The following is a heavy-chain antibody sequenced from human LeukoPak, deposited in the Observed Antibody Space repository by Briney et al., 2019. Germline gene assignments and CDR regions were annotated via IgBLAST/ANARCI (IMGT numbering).Heavy chain of an antibody. J-gene: IGHJ5*02. D-gene: IGHD3-10*01. V-gene: IGHV4-59*11. CDR3: ARDRAPVTMIRGAPGGFDP. Sequence: PSETLSLTCTVSGGSISSHCWSWIRQPPGKGLEWIGYMFYSGSTNYNPSLKSRVTISVDASKNQFSLKLTSVSAADTAVYYCARDRAPVTMIRGAPGGFDPWGQGTLVTVSS. CDR2: MFYSGST. CDR1: GGSISSHC.